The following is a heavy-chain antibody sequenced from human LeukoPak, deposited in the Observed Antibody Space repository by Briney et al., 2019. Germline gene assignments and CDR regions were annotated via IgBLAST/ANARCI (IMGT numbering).Heavy chain of an antibody. Sequence: GGSLRLSCAASGFTFTIFGLNWVRQAPGKGPEWVSYIDARSGITYYADSVQGRFTVSRDNAKDSLYLQMNSLRAEDTAVYYCARVEMASFDYWGQGTLVTVSS. CDR3: ARVEMASFDY. V-gene: IGHV3-48*04. J-gene: IGHJ4*02. D-gene: IGHD5-24*01. CDR2: IDARSGIT. CDR1: GFTFTIFG.